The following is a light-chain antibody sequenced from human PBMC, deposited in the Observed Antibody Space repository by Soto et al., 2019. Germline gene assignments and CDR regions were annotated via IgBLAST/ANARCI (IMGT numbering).Light chain of an antibody. J-gene: IGKJ4*01. Sequence: EIVLTQSPATLSLSPGERATLSCRASQSVSSYLAWYQQKPVQAPRLLIYDASNRATGITARFSGSGSGPGFTLTISRLEPEDFAVYYCQQRSNWPFLACGGGPKVEIK. CDR1: QSVSSY. V-gene: IGKV3-11*01. CDR3: QQRSNWPFLA. CDR2: DAS.